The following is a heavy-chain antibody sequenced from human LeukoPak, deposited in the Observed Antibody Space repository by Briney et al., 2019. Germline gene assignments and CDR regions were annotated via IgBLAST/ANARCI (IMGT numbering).Heavy chain of an antibody. CDR3: ARDTDYYGSGRHGYFDH. D-gene: IGHD3-10*01. Sequence: PGGSLRLSCAASGLTISNNFMGWVRQAPGKGLEWVSLIYSGGSTYSADSVKGRFTISRDNSKNTPHLQMNSLRVEDTAVYYCARDTDYYGSGRHGYFDHWGQGTLVTVSS. CDR2: IYSGGST. J-gene: IGHJ1*01. V-gene: IGHV3-66*01. CDR1: GLTISNNF.